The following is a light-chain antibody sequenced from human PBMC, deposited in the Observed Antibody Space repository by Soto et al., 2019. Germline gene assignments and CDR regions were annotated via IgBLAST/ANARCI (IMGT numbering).Light chain of an antibody. CDR3: QQFSFAPWT. CDR1: QKINNNY. J-gene: IGKJ1*01. V-gene: IGKV3-20*01. CDR2: GAS. Sequence: EIVLTQSPDTLSLSPGDRATLSCMASQKINNNYLAWYQSKSGQPPRLLIYGASSRASGIPDRISGGGSGTDFTLNISRLEPEDFAVYYCQQFSFAPWTFGQGTTVEIK.